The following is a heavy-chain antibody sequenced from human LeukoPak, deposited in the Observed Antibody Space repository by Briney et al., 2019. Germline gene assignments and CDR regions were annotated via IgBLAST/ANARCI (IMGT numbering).Heavy chain of an antibody. J-gene: IGHJ4*02. Sequence: GGSLRLSCAASGFTFSNYGMQWVRQAPGKGLVWVSRINTDGSATTYADSVKGRFTISRDNAKNTLYLQMNSLRAEDTAIYYCAREITTSSGRAFDYWGQGTLVTVSS. CDR3: AREITTSSGRAFDY. V-gene: IGHV3-74*01. CDR1: GFTFSNYG. D-gene: IGHD6-6*01. CDR2: INTDGSAT.